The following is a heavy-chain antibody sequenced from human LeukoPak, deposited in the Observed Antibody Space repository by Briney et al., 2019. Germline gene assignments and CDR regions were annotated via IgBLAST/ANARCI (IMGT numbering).Heavy chain of an antibody. Sequence: ASVKVSCKASGYTFTSYGISWVRQAPGQGLEWMGIINPSGGSTNYAQKFQGRVTMTWDTSTSTIYMELSSLRSEDTAVYYCARDHRAYNWNGPSNWFDPWGQGTLVTVSS. D-gene: IGHD1-20*01. V-gene: IGHV1-46*01. CDR1: GYTFTSYG. CDR3: ARDHRAYNWNGPSNWFDP. CDR2: INPSGGST. J-gene: IGHJ5*02.